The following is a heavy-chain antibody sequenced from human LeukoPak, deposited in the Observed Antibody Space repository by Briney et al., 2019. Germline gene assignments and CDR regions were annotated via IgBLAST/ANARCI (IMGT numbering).Heavy chain of an antibody. CDR3: ARRGTRTWYDS. Sequence: ASVKVSCTASAYTFSDYYIHRVRQAPGQGLEWMGWINPNSGGTNYAQKFQGRVTMTRDTSISTAYMGLNRLRSDDTAVYYCARRGTRTWYDSWGQGTLVAVSS. CDR2: INPNSGGT. V-gene: IGHV1-2*02. J-gene: IGHJ5*01. CDR1: AYTFSDYY.